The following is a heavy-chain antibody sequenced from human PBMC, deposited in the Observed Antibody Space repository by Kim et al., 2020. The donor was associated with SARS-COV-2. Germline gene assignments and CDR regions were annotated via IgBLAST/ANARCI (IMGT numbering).Heavy chain of an antibody. CDR2: ISYDGSNK. Sequence: GGSLRLSCAASGFTFSSYGMHWVRQAPGKGLEWVAVISYDGSNKYYADSVKGRFTISRDNSKNTLYLQMNSLRAEDTAVYYCAKEGFGVATILTVQQGQTPHYYGMDVWGQGTTVTVSS. CDR3: AKEGFGVATILTVQQGQTPHYYGMDV. J-gene: IGHJ6*02. V-gene: IGHV3-30*18. D-gene: IGHD5-12*01. CDR1: GFTFSSYG.